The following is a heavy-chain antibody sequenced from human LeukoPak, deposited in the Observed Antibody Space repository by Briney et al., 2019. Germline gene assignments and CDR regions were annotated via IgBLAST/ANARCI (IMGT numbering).Heavy chain of an antibody. J-gene: IGHJ4*02. CDR2: ISVGSDTI. V-gene: IGHV3-48*02. D-gene: IGHD1-26*01. Sequence: GGSLRLSCAASGFTFTSSGMNWVRQAPGKGLEWVSYISVGSDTIYYTDSVRGRFTISRDNAKNSPYLQMNSLRDDDTAVYYCASGRRNVGFEYWGQGTLLTVSS. CDR3: ASGRRNVGFEY. CDR1: GFTFTSSG.